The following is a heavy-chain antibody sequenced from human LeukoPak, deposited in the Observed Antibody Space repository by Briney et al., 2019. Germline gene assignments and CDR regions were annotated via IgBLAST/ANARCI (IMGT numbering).Heavy chain of an antibody. D-gene: IGHD6-19*01. J-gene: IGHJ4*02. V-gene: IGHV2-5*02. Sequence: SGPTLVNPTQTLTLTCTFSGFSLSTNEVGVGWIRQPPGKALEWLALIYWDDDKRYSPSLKSRLTITKDTSKNQVVLTVTNMDPVDTATYYCAHTKVNEQWLVVFHFDYWGQGTLVTVSS. CDR2: IYWDDDK. CDR3: AHTKVNEQWLVVFHFDY. CDR1: GFSLSTNEVG.